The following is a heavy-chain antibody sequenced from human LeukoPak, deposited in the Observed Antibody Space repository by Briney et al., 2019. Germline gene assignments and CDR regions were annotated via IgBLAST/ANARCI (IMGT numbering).Heavy chain of an antibody. CDR3: ARDSVLWFGELSIHYYMDV. Sequence: PSQTLSLTCTVSGGSISSGSYYWSWIRQPAGKGLEWIGRIYTSGSINYNPSLKSRVTISVDTSKNQFSLKLSSVTAADTAVYYCARDSVLWFGELSIHYYMDVWGKGTTVTVSS. CDR1: GGSISSGSYY. CDR2: IYTSGSI. V-gene: IGHV4-61*02. J-gene: IGHJ6*03. D-gene: IGHD3-10*01.